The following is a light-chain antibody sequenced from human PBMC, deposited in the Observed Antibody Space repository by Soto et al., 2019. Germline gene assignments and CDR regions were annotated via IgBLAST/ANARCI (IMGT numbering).Light chain of an antibody. CDR2: GAS. CDR1: ENMKNY. V-gene: IGKV1-39*01. CDR3: AQIYTAQWT. Sequence: DTHVTQSPSSLPASLGDRVTITCRASENMKNYLIWYQQKPGKAPKLLIYGASTLKTGVPSRFSGSGSGTDFTFTIGGLQPDDFATYYCAQIYTAQWTFGQGTRVDLK. J-gene: IGKJ1*01.